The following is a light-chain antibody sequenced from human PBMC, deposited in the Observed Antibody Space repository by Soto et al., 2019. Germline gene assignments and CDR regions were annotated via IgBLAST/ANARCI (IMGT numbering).Light chain of an antibody. Sequence: QSVLTQPPSVSGSPGQSVTISCTGTSTDFVSYNRVSWYQQPPGTAPKLIIYEASNRPSGVPDRFSGSKSGNTASLTISGLQAADEADYYCSLYTSENTYVFGTGPKVHRP. V-gene: IGLV2-18*01. CDR3: SLYTSENTYV. CDR2: EAS. CDR1: STDFVSYNR. J-gene: IGLJ1*01.